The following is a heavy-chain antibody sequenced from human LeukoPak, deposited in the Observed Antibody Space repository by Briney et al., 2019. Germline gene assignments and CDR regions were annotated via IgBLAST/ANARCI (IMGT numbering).Heavy chain of an antibody. V-gene: IGHV1-2*02. Sequence: ASVKVSCKASGYTFTGYYMHWVRQAPGQGLEWVGWINPNSGGTNYAQKFQGRVTMTRDTSISTAYMELSRLRSDDTAVYYCARDYYDSSGYRPSTFGMDVWGQGTTVTVSS. J-gene: IGHJ6*02. D-gene: IGHD3-22*01. CDR2: INPNSGGT. CDR1: GYTFTGYY. CDR3: ARDYYDSSGYRPSTFGMDV.